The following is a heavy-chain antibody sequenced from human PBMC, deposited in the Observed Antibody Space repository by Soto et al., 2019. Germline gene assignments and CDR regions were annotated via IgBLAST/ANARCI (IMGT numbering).Heavy chain of an antibody. CDR3: ARVGDKAAPTAYFDY. J-gene: IGHJ4*02. CDR2: IWYDGSNI. CDR1: GFTFSSNG. D-gene: IGHD3-16*01. V-gene: IGHV3-33*01. Sequence: GSLRLSCAASGFTFSSNGMHWVRQAPGKGLEWVAVIWYDGSNIYYADSVKGRFTISRDNSKNTPYLQMNSLRAEDTAVYYCARVGDKAAPTAYFDYWGQGTLVTVSS.